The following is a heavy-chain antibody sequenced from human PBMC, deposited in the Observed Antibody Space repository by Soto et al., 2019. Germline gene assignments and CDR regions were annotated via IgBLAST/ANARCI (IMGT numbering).Heavy chain of an antibody. J-gene: IGHJ4*02. D-gene: IGHD2-21*02. CDR1: GFTFSSYA. CDR3: ARTFLAYCGGDCYPGVDY. CDR2: ISYDGSNK. Sequence: VQLMESGGGVVQPGRSLRLSCAASGFTFSSYAMHWVRQAPGKGLEWVAVISYDGSNKYYADSVKGRFTISRDNSKNTLYLQMNSLRAEDTAVYYCARTFLAYCGGDCYPGVDYWGQGTLVTVSS. V-gene: IGHV3-30-3*01.